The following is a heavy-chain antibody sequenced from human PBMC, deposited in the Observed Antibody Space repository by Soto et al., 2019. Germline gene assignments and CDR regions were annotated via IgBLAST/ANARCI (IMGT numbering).Heavy chain of an antibody. CDR1: GGSISSYD. CDR3: ARDYYDSSGYYLAFDY. CDR2: IYYSGST. D-gene: IGHD3-22*01. V-gene: IGHV4-59*01. J-gene: IGHJ4*02. Sequence: SETLSLTCTGSGGSISSYDWSWIRQPPEKGLEWIGYIYYSGSTNYNPSLTSRVTISVDTSKNQFSLKLSSVTAADTAVYYCARDYYDSSGYYLAFDYWGQGTLVTVSS.